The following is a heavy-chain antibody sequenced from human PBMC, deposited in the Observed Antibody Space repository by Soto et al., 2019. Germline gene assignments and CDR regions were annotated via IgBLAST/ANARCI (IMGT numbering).Heavy chain of an antibody. CDR2: IKQDGSEK. CDR3: ARLAGRFAFDI. J-gene: IGHJ3*02. Sequence: GGSLRLSCAASGFTFSSYWMSWVRQAPGKGLEWVANIKQDGSEKYYVVSVKGRFTISRDNAKNSLYLQMNSLRAEDTAVYYCARLAGRFAFDIWGQGTMVTVSS. V-gene: IGHV3-7*03. D-gene: IGHD6-13*01. CDR1: GFTFSSYW.